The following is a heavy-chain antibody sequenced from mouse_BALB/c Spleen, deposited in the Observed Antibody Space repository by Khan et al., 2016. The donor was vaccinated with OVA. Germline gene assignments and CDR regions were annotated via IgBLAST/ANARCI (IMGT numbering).Heavy chain of an antibody. CDR1: GYSITSGYG. D-gene: IGHD1-2*01. CDR2: ISYSGST. V-gene: IGHV3-2*02. CDR3: ARTARIKY. Sequence: VQLQQSGPGLVKPSQSLSLTCTVTGYSITSGYGWNWIRQFPGNKLEWMGYISYSGSTNYNPSLKSRISITRDTSKNQFFLQLNSVTTEDTATYYCARTARIKYWGQGTTLTGSS. J-gene: IGHJ2*01.